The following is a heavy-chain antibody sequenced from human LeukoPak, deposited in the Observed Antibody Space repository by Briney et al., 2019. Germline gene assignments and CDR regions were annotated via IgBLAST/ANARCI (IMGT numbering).Heavy chain of an antibody. J-gene: IGHJ4*02. CDR1: GFSISAYW. CDR2: LSGGGRIK. Sequence: PGGSLRLSCTASGFSISAYWMHWVRQLPGKGLVWVSRLSGGGRIKSNAASVKGRFTVSRDNAKNTMYLQMNSLRVTATDVYYCAREGQWVVDDLDHWGQGTLVAVSS. D-gene: IGHD6-19*01. CDR3: AREGQWVVDDLDH. V-gene: IGHV3-74*01.